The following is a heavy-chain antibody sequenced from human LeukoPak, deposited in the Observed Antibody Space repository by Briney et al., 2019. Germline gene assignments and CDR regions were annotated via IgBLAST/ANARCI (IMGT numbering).Heavy chain of an antibody. Sequence: GASVKVSCKASGYTFTSYDINWVRQATGQGLEWMGWMNPNSGDTGYAQKFQGRVTMTRNTSISTAYMELSSLRSEDTAVYYCARNIYELPPGFDPWGQGTLVTVSS. D-gene: IGHD2/OR15-2a*01. CDR1: GYTFTSYD. J-gene: IGHJ5*02. CDR2: MNPNSGDT. V-gene: IGHV1-8*01. CDR3: ARNIYELPPGFDP.